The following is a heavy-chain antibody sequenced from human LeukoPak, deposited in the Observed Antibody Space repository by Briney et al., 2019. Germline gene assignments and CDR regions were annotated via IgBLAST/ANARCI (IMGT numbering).Heavy chain of an antibody. D-gene: IGHD6-19*01. V-gene: IGHV3-30*02. Sequence: SGGSLSLSCAASGFTFSSYGMPWVRQAPAKGLEWVAFIRYDGSNKYYADSVKGRFTISRDNSKNTLYLQMNSLRAEDTAVYYCARPRTPIAVAGYDAFDIWGQGTMVTVSS. CDR1: GFTFSSYG. J-gene: IGHJ3*02. CDR3: ARPRTPIAVAGYDAFDI. CDR2: IRYDGSNK.